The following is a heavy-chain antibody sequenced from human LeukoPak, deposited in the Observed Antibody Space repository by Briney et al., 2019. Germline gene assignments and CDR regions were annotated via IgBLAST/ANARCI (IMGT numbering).Heavy chain of an antibody. CDR3: AKKGATTGDFDY. Sequence: GGSLRLSCAASGFTFSSYSMNWVRQAPGKGPEWVSAISGSGGDTYYADSVKGRFTISRDNSKNTLYLQMNSLRAEDTAVYYCAKKGATTGDFDYWGQGTLVTVSS. CDR1: GFTFSSYS. CDR2: ISGSGGDT. J-gene: IGHJ4*02. V-gene: IGHV3-23*01. D-gene: IGHD1-26*01.